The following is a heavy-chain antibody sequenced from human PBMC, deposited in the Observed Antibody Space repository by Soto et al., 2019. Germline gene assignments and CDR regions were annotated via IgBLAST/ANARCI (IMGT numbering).Heavy chain of an antibody. CDR3: ASPGGAARLDAFDI. J-gene: IGHJ3*02. Sequence: PGQAQKISRTSSGYSFTSYWISWVRQMPGKGLEWMGRIDPSDSYTNYSPSFQGHVTISADKSISTAYLQWSSLKASDTAMYYCASPGGAARLDAFDIWGQGTMVTVSS. CDR2: IDPSDSYT. D-gene: IGHD6-6*01. V-gene: IGHV5-10-1*01. CDR1: GYSFTSYW.